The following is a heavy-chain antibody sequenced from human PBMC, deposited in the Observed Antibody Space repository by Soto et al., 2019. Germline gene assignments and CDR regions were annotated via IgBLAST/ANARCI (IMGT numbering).Heavy chain of an antibody. D-gene: IGHD4-4*01. V-gene: IGHV1-69*01. CDR1: GGTFSSYA. J-gene: IGHJ6*02. CDR3: ARDRAVTTPREYDYGMDV. Sequence: QVQLVQSGAEVKKPGSSVKVSCKASGGTFSSYAISWVRQAPGQGLEWMGGIIPIFGTANYAQKFQGRVTITADESTSTAYMELSGLRSEDTAVYYCARDRAVTTPREYDYGMDVWGQVTTVTVSS. CDR2: IIPIFGTA.